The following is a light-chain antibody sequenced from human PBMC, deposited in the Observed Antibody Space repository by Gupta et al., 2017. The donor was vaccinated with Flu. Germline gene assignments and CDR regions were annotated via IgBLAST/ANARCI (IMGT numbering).Light chain of an antibody. CDR3: NSRDSADNHQAV. CDR2: AKN. CDR1: SCRNSY. Sequence: SSELTQDPAVSVALGQTGRITCEGDSCRNSYASWYQQKPGQAPVLVIYAKNIRPSGIPDRFSGSSSGNTASLTITGAQAEDEADYYCNSRDSADNHQAVFGGGTKLTVL. V-gene: IGLV3-19*01. J-gene: IGLJ2*01.